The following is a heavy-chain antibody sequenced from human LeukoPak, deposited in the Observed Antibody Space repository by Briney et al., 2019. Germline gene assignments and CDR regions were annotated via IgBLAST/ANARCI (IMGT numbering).Heavy chain of an antibody. V-gene: IGHV1-69*13. CDR2: IIPIFGTA. CDR3: ARAQAAFNIELHNDRYFAFDI. J-gene: IGHJ3*02. D-gene: IGHD1-1*01. CDR1: GYTFTSNG. Sequence: SVKVSCKASGYTFTSNGISWVRQAPGQGLEWMGGIIPIFGTANYAQKFQGRVTITADESTSTAYMELSSLRSEDTAVYYCARAQAAFNIELHNDRYFAFDIWGQGTMVTVSS.